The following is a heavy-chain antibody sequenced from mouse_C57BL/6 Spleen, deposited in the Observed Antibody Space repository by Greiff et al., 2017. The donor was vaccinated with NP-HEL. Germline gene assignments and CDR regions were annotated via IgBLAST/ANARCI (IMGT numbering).Heavy chain of an antibody. CDR3: ARGDGYYFDY. Sequence: EVQLVESGPGMVKPSQSLSLTCTVTGYSITSGYDWHWIRHFPGNKLEWVGYISYSGSTNYNPSLKSRISITHDTSKNHFFLKLNSVTTEDTATYYCARGDGYYFDYWGQGTTLTVSS. J-gene: IGHJ2*01. D-gene: IGHD2-3*01. V-gene: IGHV3-1*01. CDR2: ISYSGST. CDR1: GYSITSGYD.